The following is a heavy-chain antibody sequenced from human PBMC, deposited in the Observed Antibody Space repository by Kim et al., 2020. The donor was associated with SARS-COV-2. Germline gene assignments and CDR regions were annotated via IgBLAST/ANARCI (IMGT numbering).Heavy chain of an antibody. CDR2: ISSSSSYI. J-gene: IGHJ4*02. CDR1: GFTFSSYS. D-gene: IGHD5-12*01. V-gene: IGHV3-21*01. Sequence: GGSLRLSCAASGFTFSSYSMNWVRQAPGKGLEWVSSISSSSSYIYYADSVKGRFTISRDNAKNSLYLQMNSLRAEDTAVYYCARAMVDIVGFDYWGQGTLVTVSS. CDR3: ARAMVDIVGFDY.